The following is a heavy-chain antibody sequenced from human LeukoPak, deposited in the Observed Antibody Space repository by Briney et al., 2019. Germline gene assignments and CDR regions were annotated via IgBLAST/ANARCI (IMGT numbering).Heavy chain of an antibody. J-gene: IGHJ4*02. V-gene: IGHV3-23*01. Sequence: PGGSLRLSCAASGFTFSSYAMSWVRQAPGKGLEWVSEISGGGEDTYHADSVKGRFTISRDNSKNTLYLQMNSLRAEDTAVYYCTTSWPKVREGDQWGQGTLVTVSS. CDR1: GFTFSSYA. CDR2: ISGGGEDT. CDR3: TTSWPKVREGDQ. D-gene: IGHD3-10*01.